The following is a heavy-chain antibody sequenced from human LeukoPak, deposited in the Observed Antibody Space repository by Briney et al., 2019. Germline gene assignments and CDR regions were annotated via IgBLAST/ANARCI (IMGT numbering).Heavy chain of an antibody. CDR2: INPNSGGT. J-gene: IGHJ5*02. CDR1: GGTFSNYA. V-gene: IGHV1-2*06. D-gene: IGHD3-3*01. CDR3: ARDYDFWSGNNWFDP. Sequence: ASVKVSCKASGGTFSNYAVSWVRQAPGQGLEWMGRINPNSGGTNYAQKFQGRVTMTRDTSISTAYMELSRLRSDDTAVYYCARDYDFWSGNNWFDPWGQGTLVTVSS.